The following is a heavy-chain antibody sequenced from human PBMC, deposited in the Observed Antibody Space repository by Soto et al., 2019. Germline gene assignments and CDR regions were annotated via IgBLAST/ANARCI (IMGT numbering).Heavy chain of an antibody. D-gene: IGHD4-17*01. Sequence: SVKVSCKTSGDPFKNDIITWVRQAPGQGLEWMGRVIPLLDIAVYAQKFQGRVTITADKSTSTAYMEMNSLRSEDTAVYYCARDMEDYGGNFDYWGQGTLVTVSS. CDR2: VIPLLDIA. CDR3: ARDMEDYGGNFDY. CDR1: GDPFKNDI. J-gene: IGHJ4*02. V-gene: IGHV1-69*04.